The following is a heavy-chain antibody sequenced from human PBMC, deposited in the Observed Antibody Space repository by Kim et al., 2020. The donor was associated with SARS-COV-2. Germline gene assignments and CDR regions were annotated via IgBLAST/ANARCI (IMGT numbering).Heavy chain of an antibody. V-gene: IGHV1-2*02. Sequence: ASVKVSCKASGYAFTDFHIHWVRQAPGQGLEWMGWIDPKNGDTHYAQSFEGRVTMTRDTSVSTAYLDLSRLRSDDTAVYYCARDEVPTILGMEDVWGQGITVTVSS. CDR3: ARDEVPTILGMEDV. CDR2: IDPKNGDT. CDR1: GYAFTDFH. D-gene: IGHD3-16*01. J-gene: IGHJ6*02.